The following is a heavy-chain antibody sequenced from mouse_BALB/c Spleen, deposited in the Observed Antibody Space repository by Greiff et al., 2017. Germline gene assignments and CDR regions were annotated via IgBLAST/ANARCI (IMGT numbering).Heavy chain of an antibody. J-gene: IGHJ3*01. V-gene: IGHV14-3*02. CDR2: IDPANGNT. CDR3: ANTVGAY. CDR1: GFNIKDTY. D-gene: IGHD1-1*01. Sequence: EVQLVESGAELVKPGASVKLSCTASGFNIKDTYMHWVKQRPEQGLEWIGRIDPANGNTKYDPKFQGKATITADTSSNTAYLQLSSLTSEDTAVYYCANTVGAYWGQGTLVTVSA.